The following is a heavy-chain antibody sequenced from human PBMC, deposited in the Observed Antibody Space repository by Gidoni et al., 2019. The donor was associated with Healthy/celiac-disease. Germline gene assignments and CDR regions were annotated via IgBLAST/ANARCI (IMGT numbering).Heavy chain of an antibody. V-gene: IGHV1-69*04. D-gene: IGHD6-6*01. CDR3: AMPLSEYSSSSYWYFDL. Sequence: QVQLVQSGAEVKKPGSSVQVSCKASGGTFRSYAISWVRQAPGQGLEWMGRIIPILGIANYAQKFQGRVTITADKSTSTAYMELSSLRSEDTAVYYCAMPLSEYSSSSYWYFDLWGRGTLVTVSS. J-gene: IGHJ2*01. CDR2: IIPILGIA. CDR1: GGTFRSYA.